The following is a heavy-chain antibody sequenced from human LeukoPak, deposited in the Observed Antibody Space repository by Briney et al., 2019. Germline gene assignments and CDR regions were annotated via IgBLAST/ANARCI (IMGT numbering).Heavy chain of an antibody. CDR3: ARSYDSSPNWFDP. V-gene: IGHV4-59*01. J-gene: IGHJ5*02. CDR1: GGSISSYY. Sequence: SETLSLTCTVSGGSISSYYWNWIRQPPGMGLEWIGYIYYSGSTNYNPSLKSRVTISVDTSKNQFSLKLSSVTAADTAVYYCARSYDSSPNWFDPWGQGTPVTVSS. CDR2: IYYSGST. D-gene: IGHD3-22*01.